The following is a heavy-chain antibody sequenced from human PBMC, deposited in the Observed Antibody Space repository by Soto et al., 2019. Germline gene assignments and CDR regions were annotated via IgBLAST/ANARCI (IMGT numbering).Heavy chain of an antibody. D-gene: IGHD6-6*01. CDR1: GGSIISASYS. CDR3: AREDAARIERWFDA. J-gene: IGHJ5*02. Sequence: QVQLQESGPRLVKPSQTLSLSGAVSGGSIISASYSWNWIRQSPGRGLEWIGHIYSSGSTYYNPSLKSRVSISVDTSNNQFSLKLTSVTAADTAVYFCAREDAARIERWFDAWGQGILVTVSS. V-gene: IGHV4-31*11. CDR2: IYSSGST.